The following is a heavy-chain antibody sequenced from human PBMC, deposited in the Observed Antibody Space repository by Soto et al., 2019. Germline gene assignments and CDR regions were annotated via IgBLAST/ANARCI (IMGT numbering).Heavy chain of an antibody. CDR3: AAVPYYYDTSGTYFDY. CDR2: IVVGSGNT. CDR1: GFTFPSSA. D-gene: IGHD3-22*01. J-gene: IGHJ4*02. V-gene: IGHV1-58*01. Sequence: QMQLVQSGPEVKKPGTSVKVSCKASGFTFPSSAVQWVRQARGQRLEWIARIVVGSGNTNYAQKFKERLTISRDMSTHTTYMELSSLRSEDTAVYYCAAVPYYYDTSGTYFDYWGQGTLVTVSS.